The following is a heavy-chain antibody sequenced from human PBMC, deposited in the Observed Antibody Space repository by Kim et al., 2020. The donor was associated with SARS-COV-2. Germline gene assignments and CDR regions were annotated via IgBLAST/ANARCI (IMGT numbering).Heavy chain of an antibody. J-gene: IGHJ4*02. Sequence: VRSRITINPDTSKNQFSLQLNSVTPEDTAVYYCARERDYGGNSADFDYWGQGTLVTVSS. CDR3: ARERDYGGNSADFDY. D-gene: IGHD4-17*01. V-gene: IGHV6-1*01.